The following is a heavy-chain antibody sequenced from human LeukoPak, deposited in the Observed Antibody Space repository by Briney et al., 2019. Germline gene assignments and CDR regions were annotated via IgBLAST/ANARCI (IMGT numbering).Heavy chain of an antibody. D-gene: IGHD4-17*01. CDR3: AREATTGPTKAAFDI. J-gene: IGHJ3*02. Sequence: PSDTLSLTCAVSGYSISSSNYWAWIRQPPGKGLEWIGHIYYSGSIYYNPSLKSRVTMSVDTSKNQFSLKLSSVTAVDTAVYYCAREATTGPTKAAFDIWGQGTMVTVSS. V-gene: IGHV4-28*03. CDR2: IYYSGSI. CDR1: GYSISSSNY.